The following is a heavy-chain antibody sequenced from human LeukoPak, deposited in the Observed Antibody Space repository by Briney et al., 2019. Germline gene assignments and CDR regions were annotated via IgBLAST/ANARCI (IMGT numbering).Heavy chain of an antibody. Sequence: EASVKVSCKASGYKFTSYGISWVRQAPGQGLEWMGWISAYNGNTKYAQKLQGRVTITTDTSTSTAYMELRSLRSDDTAVYYCARDFDVAYRQNWFDPWGQGTLVTVSS. CDR1: GYKFTSYG. D-gene: IGHD2-21*01. J-gene: IGHJ5*02. V-gene: IGHV1-18*01. CDR2: ISAYNGNT. CDR3: ARDFDVAYRQNWFDP.